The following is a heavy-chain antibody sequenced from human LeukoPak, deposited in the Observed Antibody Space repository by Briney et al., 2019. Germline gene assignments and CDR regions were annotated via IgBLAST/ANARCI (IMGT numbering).Heavy chain of an antibody. J-gene: IGHJ4*02. CDR1: GYTFTGHY. V-gene: IGHV1-2*02. CDR3: ARPEYRYGYILDY. Sequence: RASVKVSCKASGYTFTGHYIHWVRQAPGQGLEWMGWIKPDSGATNYAQKFKGRVTMTRDTSISTAHMELNRLTSDDTAVYYCARPEYRYGYILDYWGQGTLVTVSS. CDR2: IKPDSGAT. D-gene: IGHD5-18*01.